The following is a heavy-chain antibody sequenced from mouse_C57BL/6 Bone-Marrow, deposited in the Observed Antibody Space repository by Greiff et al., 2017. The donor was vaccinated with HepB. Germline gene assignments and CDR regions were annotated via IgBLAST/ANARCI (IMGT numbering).Heavy chain of an antibody. D-gene: IGHD2-5*01. CDR2: ISSGSSTI. CDR1: GFTFSDYG. Sequence: EVKLVESGGGLVKPGGSLKLSCAASGFTFSDYGMHWVRQAPEKGLEWVAYISSGSSTIYYADTVKGRFTISRDNAKNTLFLQMTSLRSEDTAMYYCARGRAYYSNLFDYWGQGTTLTVSS. J-gene: IGHJ2*01. V-gene: IGHV5-17*01. CDR3: ARGRAYYSNLFDY.